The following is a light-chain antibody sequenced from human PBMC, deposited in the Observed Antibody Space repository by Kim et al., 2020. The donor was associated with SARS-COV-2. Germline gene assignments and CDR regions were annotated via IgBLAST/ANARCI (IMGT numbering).Light chain of an antibody. CDR1: QSVGSK. CDR3: QQYNNWPPWT. V-gene: IGKV3-15*01. J-gene: IGKJ1*01. Sequence: CPGERATLSGRASQSVGSKFAWYQQKPGQAPRRLIDGASTRATGVPARFSGSGSGTEFTLTISSLQSEDFALYYCQQYNNWPPWTFGQGTKVDIK. CDR2: GAS.